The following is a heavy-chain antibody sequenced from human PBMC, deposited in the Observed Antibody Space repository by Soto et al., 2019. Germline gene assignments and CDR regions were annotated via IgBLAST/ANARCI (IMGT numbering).Heavy chain of an antibody. J-gene: IGHJ6*03. CDR1: GFTFSSYS. Sequence: PGGSLRLSCAASGFTFSSYSMNWVRQAPGKGLEWVSSISSSSSYIYYADSVKGRFTISRDNAKNSLYLQMNSLRAEDTAVYYCAREGSGSARTYYYYYMYVCGQGTTVPVSS. V-gene: IGHV3-21*01. CDR3: AREGSGSARTYYYYYMYV. CDR2: ISSSSSYI. D-gene: IGHD6-6*01.